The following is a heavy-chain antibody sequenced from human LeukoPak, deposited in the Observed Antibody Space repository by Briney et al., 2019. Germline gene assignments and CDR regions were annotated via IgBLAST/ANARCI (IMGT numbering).Heavy chain of an antibody. CDR1: GYSIGSGYY. J-gene: IGHJ4*02. CDR2: IYHSGST. Sequence: SEALSLTCAVSGYSIGSGYYWGWLRQPPGKGLEWIGSIYHSGSTYYNPSLKSRVTISVDTSKNQFSLKRSSVTAADTAVYYCASTGTTALFDYWGQGTLVTVSS. V-gene: IGHV4-38-2*01. D-gene: IGHD1-7*01. CDR3: ASTGTTALFDY.